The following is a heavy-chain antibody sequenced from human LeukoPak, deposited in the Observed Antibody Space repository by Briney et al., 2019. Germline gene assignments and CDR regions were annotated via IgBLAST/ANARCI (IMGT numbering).Heavy chain of an antibody. CDR2: ISSSGSTI. CDR1: GFTFSDYY. D-gene: IGHD6-13*01. Sequence: KPGGYLRLSCAASGFTFSDYYMSWIRQAPGKGLEWVSYISSSGSTIYYADSVKGRFTISRDNAKNSLYLQMNSLRAEDTAVYYCARVVGYGAAGPPMWYYYGMDVWGQGTTVTVSS. V-gene: IGHV3-11*01. J-gene: IGHJ6*02. CDR3: ARVVGYGAAGPPMWYYYGMDV.